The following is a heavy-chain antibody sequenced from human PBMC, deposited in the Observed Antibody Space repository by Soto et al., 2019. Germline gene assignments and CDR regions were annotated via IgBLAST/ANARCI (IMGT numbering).Heavy chain of an antibody. CDR2: TNSDGSDT. V-gene: IGHV3-74*01. D-gene: IGHD5-18*01. J-gene: IGHJ4*02. Sequence: PGGSLRLSCAASGFTFSSYWMYWVRQAPGKGLVWVSRTNSDGSDTSYADSVKGRFTISRDNAKNTLYLQMNSLRAEDTAVYYCARGYSYHFDYWGQGTLVTVSS. CDR1: GFTFSSYW. CDR3: ARGYSYHFDY.